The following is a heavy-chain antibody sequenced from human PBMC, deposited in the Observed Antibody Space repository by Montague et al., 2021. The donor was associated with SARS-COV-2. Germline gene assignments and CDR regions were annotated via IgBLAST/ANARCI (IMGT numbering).Heavy chain of an antibody. CDR3: ARGPSDTYYYNGMDV. J-gene: IGHJ6*02. Sequence: PALVKPTQTLTLTCTFSGFSLSTSGMCMTWIRQPPGKALEWLARIDWDGGKYYNTSLKSRLTISKDTSKNLVVLTVANMDPVDTATYYCARGPSDTYYYNGMDVWGRGTTVTVSS. V-gene: IGHV2-70*11. CDR1: GFSLSTSGMC. CDR2: IDWDGGK.